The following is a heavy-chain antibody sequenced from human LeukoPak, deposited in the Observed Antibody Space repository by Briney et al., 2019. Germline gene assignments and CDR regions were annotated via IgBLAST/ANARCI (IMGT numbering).Heavy chain of an antibody. D-gene: IGHD6-13*01. CDR1: GFTFSSYA. V-gene: IGHV3-23*01. Sequence: GGSLRLSCAASGFTFSSYAMSWVRQAPGKGLEWVSAISGSGGSTYYADSVKGRFTISRDDSKNTLYLQMNSLRAEDTAVYYCAKLCSSCPIPTFDYWGQGTLVTVSS. J-gene: IGHJ4*02. CDR2: ISGSGGST. CDR3: AKLCSSCPIPTFDY.